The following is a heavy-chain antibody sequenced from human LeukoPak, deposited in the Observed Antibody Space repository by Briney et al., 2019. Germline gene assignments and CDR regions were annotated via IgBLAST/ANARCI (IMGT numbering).Heavy chain of an antibody. CDR1: GYSISSGYY. CDR3: ARDRRNCGGDCPGDYFDY. V-gene: IGHV4-38-2*02. D-gene: IGHD2-21*02. J-gene: IGHJ4*02. CDR2: IYYSGST. Sequence: KSSETLSLTCTVSGYSISSGYYWGWIRQPPGKGLEWIGSIYYSGSTYYNPSLKSRVTTSVDTSKNQFSLKLSSVTAADTAVYYCARDRRNCGGDCPGDYFDYWGQGTLVTVSS.